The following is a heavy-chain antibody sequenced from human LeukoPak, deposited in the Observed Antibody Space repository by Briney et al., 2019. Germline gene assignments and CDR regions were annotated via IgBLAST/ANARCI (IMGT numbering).Heavy chain of an antibody. D-gene: IGHD3-9*01. CDR1: GFTFSDYY. Sequence: GSLRLSCAASGFTFSDYYMSWIRQAPGKGLEWIGSIYYSGSTYYNPSLKSRVTISVDTSKNQFSLKLSSVTAADTAVYYCARHVGYFDWLSGYFDYWGQGTLVTVSS. CDR2: IYYSGST. J-gene: IGHJ4*02. CDR3: ARHVGYFDWLSGYFDY. V-gene: IGHV4-39*01.